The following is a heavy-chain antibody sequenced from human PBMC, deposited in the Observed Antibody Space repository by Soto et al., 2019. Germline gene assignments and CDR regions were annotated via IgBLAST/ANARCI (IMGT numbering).Heavy chain of an antibody. J-gene: IGHJ5*02. CDR1: GFTFSSYW. D-gene: IGHD3-16*02. CDR2: IKQDGSEK. CDR3: ARERVWGSYRYLSGGNWFDP. V-gene: IGHV3-7*05. Sequence: PGGSLRLSCAASGFTFSSYWMSWVRQAPGKGLEWVANIKQDGSEKYYVDSVKGRFTISRDNAKNSLYLQMNSLRAEDTAVYYCARERVWGSYRYLSGGNWFDPWGQGTLVTVSS.